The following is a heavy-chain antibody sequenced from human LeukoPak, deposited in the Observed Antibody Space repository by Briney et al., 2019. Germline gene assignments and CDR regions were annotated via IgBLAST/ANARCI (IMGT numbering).Heavy chain of an antibody. J-gene: IGHJ6*02. Sequence: PGGSLRLSCAASGFTFSSYGMHWVRQAPGKGLEWVAVISYDGSNKYYADSVKGRFTISRDNSKNTLYLQMNSLRAEDTAEYYCAKERLYCSGGSCSRIYYYYGMDVWGQGTTVTVSS. CDR3: AKERLYCSGGSCSRIYYYYGMDV. CDR1: GFTFSSYG. D-gene: IGHD2-15*01. V-gene: IGHV3-30*18. CDR2: ISYDGSNK.